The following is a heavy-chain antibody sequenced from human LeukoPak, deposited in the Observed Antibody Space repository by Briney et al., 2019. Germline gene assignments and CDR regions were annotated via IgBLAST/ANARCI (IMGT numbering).Heavy chain of an antibody. CDR3: ARVLSGEYYDSSGYYY. J-gene: IGHJ4*02. CDR1: GFTFSSYA. D-gene: IGHD3-22*01. CDR2: ISYDGSNK. V-gene: IGHV3-30-3*01. Sequence: GRSLRLSCAASGFTFSSYAMHWVRQAPGKGLEWVAVISYDGSNKYYADSVKGRFTISRGNSKNTLYLQMNSLRAEDTAVYYCARVLSGEYYDSSGYYYWGQGTLVTVSS.